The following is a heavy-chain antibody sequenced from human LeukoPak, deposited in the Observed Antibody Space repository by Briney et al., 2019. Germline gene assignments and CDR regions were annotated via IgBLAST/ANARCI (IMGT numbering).Heavy chain of an antibody. V-gene: IGHV4-30-4*01. CDR3: ARGGASMDFHY. D-gene: IGHD2/OR15-2a*01. Sequence: SETLSLTCTVSGGSISSGQYYCNWIRQPPGKGLEWIGYIYSSGSTYYNPSLKSRVTISGDTSKTQFSLNLTSVTAADTAVYYCARGGASMDFHYWGQGTLVTVSS. J-gene: IGHJ4*02. CDR2: IYSSGST. CDR1: GGSISSGQYY.